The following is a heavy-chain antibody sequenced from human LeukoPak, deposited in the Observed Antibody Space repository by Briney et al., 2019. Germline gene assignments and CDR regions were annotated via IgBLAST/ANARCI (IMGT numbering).Heavy chain of an antibody. CDR3: ARVDYYGSGSYPVCSY. Sequence: KPGGSLRLSCAASGFTFSSYGMHWVRQAPGKGLEWVSSISSSSSYIYYADSVKGRFTISRDNAKNSLYLQMNSLRAEDTAVYYCARVDYYGSGSYPVCSYWGQGTLVTVSS. CDR1: GFTFSSYG. CDR2: ISSSSSYI. J-gene: IGHJ4*02. V-gene: IGHV3-21*01. D-gene: IGHD3-10*01.